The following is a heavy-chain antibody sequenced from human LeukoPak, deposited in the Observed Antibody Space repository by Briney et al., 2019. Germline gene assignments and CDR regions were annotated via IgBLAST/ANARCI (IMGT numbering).Heavy chain of an antibody. V-gene: IGHV1-69*04. D-gene: IGHD1-26*01. CDR3: ARDFSGGVFDY. CDR1: GGTFSSYA. CDR2: IIPIFGIA. J-gene: IGHJ4*02. Sequence: SVKVSCKASGGTFSSYAISWVRQAPGQGLEWMGRIIPIFGIANYAQKFQGRVTITADKFTSTAYMELSSLRSEDTAVYYCARDFSGGVFDYWGQGTLVTVSS.